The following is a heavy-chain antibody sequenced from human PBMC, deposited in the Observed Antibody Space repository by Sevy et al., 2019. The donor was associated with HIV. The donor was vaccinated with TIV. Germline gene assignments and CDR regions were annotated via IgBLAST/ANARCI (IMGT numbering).Heavy chain of an antibody. CDR3: APAPGYYDSAPFDY. J-gene: IGHJ4*02. Sequence: GGSLRLSCAVSGFTFNNAWMNWVRQAPGTGLQWVGLIKSKIDGETTDYAAPVKGRFTISRKDSKNTLFLQMNSLKIEDTAVYYCAPAPGYYDSAPFDYWGPGTLVTVSS. V-gene: IGHV3-15*01. D-gene: IGHD3-22*01. CDR2: IKSKIDGETT. CDR1: GFTFNNAW.